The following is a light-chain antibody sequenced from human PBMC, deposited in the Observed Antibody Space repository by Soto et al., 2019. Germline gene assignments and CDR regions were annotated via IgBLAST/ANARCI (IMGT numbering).Light chain of an antibody. V-gene: IGKV1-39*01. CDR1: QSINIY. CDR3: QQNYRTPLT. J-gene: IGKJ4*01. Sequence: DIQMTQSPSSLSASVGDRVTIACRAIQSINIYLSWYQQEPGKAPKLLMYDASSLQSGVPSRFSGSGSGTHFTLTISSLQREDFATYYCQQNYRTPLTFGGWTKVEIK. CDR2: DAS.